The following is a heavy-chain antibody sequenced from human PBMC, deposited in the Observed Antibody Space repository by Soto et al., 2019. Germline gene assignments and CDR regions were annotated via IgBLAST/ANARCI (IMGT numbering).Heavy chain of an antibody. J-gene: IGHJ5*02. CDR3: ARDQGVPAALGYNWFDP. D-gene: IGHD2-2*01. V-gene: IGHV4-31*03. Sequence: QVQLQESGPGLVKPSQTLSLTCTVSGGSISSGGYYWSWIRQHPGKGLEWIGYIYYSGSTYYNPSLKSRVTISVDTSKNQFSLKLSSVTAADTAVYYCARDQGVPAALGYNWFDPWGQGTLVTVSS. CDR2: IYYSGST. CDR1: GGSISSGGYY.